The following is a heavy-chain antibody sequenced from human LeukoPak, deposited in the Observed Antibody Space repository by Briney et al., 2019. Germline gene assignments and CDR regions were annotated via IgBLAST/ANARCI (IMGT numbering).Heavy chain of an antibody. CDR1: GGSISSYY. CDR2: IYYSGGT. CDR3: ARLWDSSSSLDY. D-gene: IGHD6-6*01. Sequence: PSETLSLTCTVSGGSISSYYWTWIRQPPGKGLGLDWIGYIYYSGGTNYNPSLKSRVTISIDTSKNQVSLKLSSVTDADTAVYYCARLWDSSSSLDYWGQGTLVTVSS. J-gene: IGHJ4*02. V-gene: IGHV4-59*08.